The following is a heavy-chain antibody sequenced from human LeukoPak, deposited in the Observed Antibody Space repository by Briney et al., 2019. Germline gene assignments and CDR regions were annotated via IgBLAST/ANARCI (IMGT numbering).Heavy chain of an antibody. CDR2: INHSGST. J-gene: IGHJ3*02. CDR3: ARAGPKYNWNYASRAFDI. CDR1: GGSFSGYY. Sequence: PSETLSLTCAVYGGSFSGYYWSWLRQPPGKGLEWIGEINHSGSTNYNPSLKSRVTISVDTSKNQFSLKLSSVTAADTAVYYCARAGPKYNWNYASRAFDIGGQGTMVTVSA. D-gene: IGHD1-7*01. V-gene: IGHV4-34*01.